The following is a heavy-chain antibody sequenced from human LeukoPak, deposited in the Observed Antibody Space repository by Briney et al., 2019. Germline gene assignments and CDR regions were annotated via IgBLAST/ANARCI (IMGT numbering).Heavy chain of an antibody. CDR2: ISYDGSNK. Sequence: GGSLRLSCVASGFTFSTYALHWVRQAPGKGLEWVAVISYDGSNKYYADSVKDRFTVSRENSKNTVYVQMNSLRAEDTAVYYCARGLEYYVRGHFDYWGQGTLVAVSS. CDR3: ARGLEYYVRGHFDY. J-gene: IGHJ4*02. CDR1: GFTFSTYA. D-gene: IGHD3-10*02. V-gene: IGHV3-30-3*01.